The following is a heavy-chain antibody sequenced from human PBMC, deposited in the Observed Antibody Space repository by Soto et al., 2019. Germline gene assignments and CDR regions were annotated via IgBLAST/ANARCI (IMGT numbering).Heavy chain of an antibody. CDR3: ARGERYYYDSSGPRNFDY. D-gene: IGHD3-22*01. J-gene: IGHJ4*02. V-gene: IGHV3-48*02. Sequence: LRLSCAASGFTFSSYSMNWVRQAPGKGLEWVSYISSSSSTIYYADSVKGRFTISRDNAKNSLYLQMNSLRDEDTAVYYCARGERYYYDSSGPRNFDYWGQGTLVTVSS. CDR2: ISSSSSTI. CDR1: GFTFSSYS.